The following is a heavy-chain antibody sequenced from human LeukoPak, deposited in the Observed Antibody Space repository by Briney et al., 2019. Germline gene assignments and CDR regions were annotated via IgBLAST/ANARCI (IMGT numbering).Heavy chain of an antibody. J-gene: IGHJ2*01. CDR1: GFTFSNYW. CDR3: ARVSCAADWYFDL. CDR2: INSDGSSA. D-gene: IGHD6-25*01. Sequence: GGSLRLSCAASGFTFSNYWMHWVRQAPGEGLVWVSRINSDGSSATYADSVEGRFTISRDNAKNTVNLQLNSLRAEDTAVYYCARVSCAADWYFDLWGRGTLVTVSS. V-gene: IGHV3-74*01.